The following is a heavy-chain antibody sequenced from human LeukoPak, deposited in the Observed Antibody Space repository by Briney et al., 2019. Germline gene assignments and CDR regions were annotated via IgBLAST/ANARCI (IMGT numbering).Heavy chain of an antibody. V-gene: IGHV1-46*01. J-gene: IGHJ4*02. Sequence: GASVKVSCKASGYTFTSYYMHWMRQAPGQGPEWMGIINPRGGSTDYSQKFQDRVTMSSDTSTSTVYMELSSLRSEDTAVYFCARVGVTAATAVYWGQGTLVTVSS. CDR2: INPRGGST. D-gene: IGHD6-25*01. CDR1: GYTFTSYY. CDR3: ARVGVTAATAVY.